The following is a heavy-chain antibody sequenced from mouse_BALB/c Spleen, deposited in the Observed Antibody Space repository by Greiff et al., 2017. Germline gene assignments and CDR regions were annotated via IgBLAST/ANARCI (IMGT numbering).Heavy chain of an antibody. CDR3: ARGGYDVGAFAY. CDR1: GFTFSSYA. CDR2: ISSGGST. D-gene: IGHD2-14*01. Sequence: DVMLVESGGGLVKPGGSLKLSCAASGFTFSSYAMSWVRQTPEKRLEWVASISSGGSTYYPDSVKGRFTISRDNARNILYLQMSSLRSEDTAMYYCARGGYDVGAFAYWGQGTLVTVSA. J-gene: IGHJ3*01. V-gene: IGHV5-6-5*01.